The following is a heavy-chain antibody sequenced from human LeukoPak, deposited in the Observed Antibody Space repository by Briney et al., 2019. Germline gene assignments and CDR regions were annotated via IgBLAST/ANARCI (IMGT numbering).Heavy chain of an antibody. D-gene: IGHD3-22*01. V-gene: IGHV7-4-1*02. CDR2: INTNTGNP. CDR3: ARDAYDRNPPFDY. Sequence: ASVKVSCKASGYTFTSYAMNWVRQAPGQGLEWMGWINTNTGNPTYAQGFTGRFVFSLDTPVNTAYLQISSLKAEDTAVYYCARDAYDRNPPFDYWGQGTLVTVSS. J-gene: IGHJ4*02. CDR1: GYTFTSYA.